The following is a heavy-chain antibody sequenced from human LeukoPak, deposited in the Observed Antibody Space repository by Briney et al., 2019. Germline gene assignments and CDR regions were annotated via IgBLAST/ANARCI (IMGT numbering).Heavy chain of an antibody. CDR1: GYTFFNYG. Sequence: GASVKVSCRASGYTFFNYGISWVRQAPGQGLEWMGWISAYNGDTTYAPKLQGRVSMTTDTSTNTAFMELRSLTSYDTAVYYCARDGTGGATAGFDSWGQGTLVTVSS. D-gene: IGHD1-26*01. CDR3: ARDGTGGATAGFDS. V-gene: IGHV1-18*01. CDR2: ISAYNGDT. J-gene: IGHJ4*02.